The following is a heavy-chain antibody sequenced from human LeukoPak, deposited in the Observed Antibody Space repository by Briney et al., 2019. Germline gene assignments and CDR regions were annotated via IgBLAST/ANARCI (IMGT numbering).Heavy chain of an antibody. J-gene: IGHJ4*02. V-gene: IGHV3-23*01. CDR2: ISGSGGST. Sequence: GGSLRLSCAASGFTFSSYAMSWVRQAPGKGLEWVSAISGSGGSTYYADSVKGRFTISRDNSKNTLYLQMNSLRAEDTAVYYCANGAKGRGLRHYYFDYWGKGTLVTVSS. CDR1: GFTFSSYA. D-gene: IGHD3-22*01. CDR3: ANGAKGRGLRHYYFDY.